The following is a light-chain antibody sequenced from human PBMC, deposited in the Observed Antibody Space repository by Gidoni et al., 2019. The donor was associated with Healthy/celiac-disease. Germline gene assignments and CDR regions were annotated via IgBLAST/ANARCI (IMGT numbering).Light chain of an antibody. Sequence: SALTQPPPASGSPGQTVTISCTGTSSDVGGYNYVSWYQQHPSKAPKLMIYEVSKRPSGVPDRFSGSKSGNTASLTVSGLQAEDEADYYCSSYAGSILFGGGTKLTVL. CDR3: SSYAGSIL. CDR2: EVS. J-gene: IGLJ2*01. CDR1: SSDVGGYNY. V-gene: IGLV2-8*01.